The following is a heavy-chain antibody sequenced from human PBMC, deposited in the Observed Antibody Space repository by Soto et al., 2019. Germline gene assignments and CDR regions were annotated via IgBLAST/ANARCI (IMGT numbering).Heavy chain of an antibody. D-gene: IGHD1-20*01. V-gene: IGHV3-66*01. CDR2: IYSGGST. CDR1: GFTVSSNY. J-gene: IGHJ3*02. CDR3: ASSHYIWIDAFDI. Sequence: GGSLRLSCAASGFTVSSNYMSWVRQAPGKGLEWVSVIYSGGSTYYADSVKDRFTISRDNSKNTLYLQMNSLRAEDTAVYYCASSHYIWIDAFDIWGQGTMVTVSS.